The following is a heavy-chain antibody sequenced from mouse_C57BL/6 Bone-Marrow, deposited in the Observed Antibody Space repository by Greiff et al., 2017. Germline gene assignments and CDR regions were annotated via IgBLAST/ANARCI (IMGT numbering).Heavy chain of an antibody. CDR1: GFTFSSYG. CDR3: ARLPYYYGSSYGWFSY. V-gene: IGHV5-6*01. J-gene: IGHJ3*01. CDR2: ISSGGSYT. Sequence: EVMLVESGGDLVKPGGSLKLSCAASGFTFSSYGMSWVRQTPDKRLEWVATISSGGSYTYYPDSVKGRLTISRDNAKNTLYLQMSSLKSEDTAMYYCARLPYYYGSSYGWFSYCGQGTLVTVSA. D-gene: IGHD1-1*01.